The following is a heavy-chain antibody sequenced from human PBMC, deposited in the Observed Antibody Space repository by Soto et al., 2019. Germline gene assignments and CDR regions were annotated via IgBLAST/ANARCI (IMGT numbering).Heavy chain of an antibody. CDR3: ARGRIPVAGSYNWFDP. CDR2: IIPIFGTT. D-gene: IGHD6-19*01. V-gene: IGHV1-69*13. CDR1: GGTFNSFS. Sequence: SVKVSCKASGGTFNSFSISWVRQAPGQGLEWMGGIIPIFGTTNYAQKFQGRVTITADESTSTAYMELSSLRSDDTAVYYCARGRIPVAGSYNWFDPWGQGTLVTVS. J-gene: IGHJ5*02.